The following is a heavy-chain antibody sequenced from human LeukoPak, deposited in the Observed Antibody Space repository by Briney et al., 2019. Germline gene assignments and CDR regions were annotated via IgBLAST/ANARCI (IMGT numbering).Heavy chain of an antibody. D-gene: IGHD3-22*01. Sequence: SVKVSCKASGGTFSSYAISWVRQAPGQGLEWMGEIIPIFGTANYAQKFQGRVTITADESTSTAYMELSSLRSEDTAVYYCARDSYYDSSGYYSDYWGQGSLVTVSS. V-gene: IGHV1-69*13. CDR1: GGTFSSYA. CDR2: IIPIFGTA. J-gene: IGHJ4*02. CDR3: ARDSYYDSSGYYSDY.